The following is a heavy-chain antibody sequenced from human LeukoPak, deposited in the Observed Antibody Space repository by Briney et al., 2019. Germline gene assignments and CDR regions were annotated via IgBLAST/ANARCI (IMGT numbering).Heavy chain of an antibody. Sequence: TGGSLRLSCAASGFTFSSYGMSWVRQAPGKGLEWVSGISGSGSGTYYADSVKGRFTISRDNSKNTLHLQMNSLRAEDTAVYYCATHGSAHYYMDVWGKRTTVTISS. CDR2: ISGSGSGT. J-gene: IGHJ6*03. CDR1: GFTFSSYG. D-gene: IGHD2-2*03. CDR3: ATHGSAHYYMDV. V-gene: IGHV3-23*01.